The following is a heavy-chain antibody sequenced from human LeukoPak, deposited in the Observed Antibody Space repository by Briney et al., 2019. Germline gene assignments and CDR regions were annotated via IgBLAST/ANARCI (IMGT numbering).Heavy chain of an antibody. CDR3: ARSTSSEYDIYHFDY. Sequence: GRSLRLSCAASGFTFSSYGMHWVRQAPGKGLEWVAVIWYDGNNKYYADSVKGRFSISRDNSKNTLYLQMNSLRAEDTAVYYCARSTSSEYDIYHFDYWGQGTLVTVSS. CDR1: GFTFSSYG. D-gene: IGHD3-9*01. J-gene: IGHJ4*02. CDR2: IWYDGNNK. V-gene: IGHV3-33*01.